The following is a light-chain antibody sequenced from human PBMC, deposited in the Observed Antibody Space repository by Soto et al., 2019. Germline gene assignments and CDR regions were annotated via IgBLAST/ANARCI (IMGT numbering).Light chain of an antibody. CDR1: SSDVGGYNL. J-gene: IGLJ1*01. CDR3: SSYKSSRPPPYV. V-gene: IGLV2-14*01. Sequence: QSALTQPASVSGSPGQSITISCTGTSSDVGGYNLVSWYQQYPDKAPKLMIFDVNTRPSGVSNRFSGSKSGNTASLTISGLQAEDEADYYCSSYKSSRPPPYVFGTGTKVTVL. CDR2: DVN.